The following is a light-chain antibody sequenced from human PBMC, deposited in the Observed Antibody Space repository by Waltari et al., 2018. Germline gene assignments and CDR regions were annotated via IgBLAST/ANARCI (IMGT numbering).Light chain of an antibody. V-gene: IGLV1-40*01. CDR2: RTF. CDR3: QSYDSSLRDV. CDR1: SPHIGGGSD. Sequence: QSVLTQPPSVSGAPGQRVTISCTGSSPHIGGGSDVHGYQQLPGTAPKLLIHRTFNRPSGVPDRFVGSKSGASAFLAISGLQAEDEADYYCQSYDSSLRDVFGTGTKVTVL. J-gene: IGLJ1*01.